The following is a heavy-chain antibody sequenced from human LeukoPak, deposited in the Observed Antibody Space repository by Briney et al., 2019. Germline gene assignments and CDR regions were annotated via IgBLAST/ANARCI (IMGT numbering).Heavy chain of an antibody. CDR3: ARDMAPGFYGMDV. J-gene: IGHJ6*02. V-gene: IGHV3-21*01. Sequence: GGSLRLSCAASGFTFSSYSMNWVRQAPGKGLEWVSSTSSSSSYIYYADSVKGRFTISRDNAKNSLYLQMNSLRAEDTAVYYCARDMAPGFYGMDVWGQGTTVTVSS. CDR2: TSSSSSYI. CDR1: GFTFSSYS. D-gene: IGHD5-24*01.